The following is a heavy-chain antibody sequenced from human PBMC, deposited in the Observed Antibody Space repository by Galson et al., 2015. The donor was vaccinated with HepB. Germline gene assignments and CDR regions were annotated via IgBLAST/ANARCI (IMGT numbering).Heavy chain of an antibody. J-gene: IGHJ3*02. D-gene: IGHD2-2*01. CDR2: ISAGNGNT. V-gene: IGHV1-3*01. CDR1: AYTFFTYA. Sequence: SVKVSCKASAYTFFTYAMHWVRQAPGQRPEWMGWISAGNGNTEYSQKFQGRVTITSDASATTAYMELSSLRSEDTAVYYCARGGVVSTPMHAFDIWGQGTMVTVSS. CDR3: ARGGVVSTPMHAFDI.